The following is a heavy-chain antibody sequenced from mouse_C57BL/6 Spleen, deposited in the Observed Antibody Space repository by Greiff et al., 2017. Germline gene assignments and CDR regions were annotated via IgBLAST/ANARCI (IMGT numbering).Heavy chain of an antibody. J-gene: IGHJ1*03. CDR2: IDPSDSYT. D-gene: IGHD1-1*01. V-gene: IGHV1-50*01. CDR3: ARRDYYGSSYDWYCDV. CDR1: GYTFTSYW. Sequence: QVQLQQPGAELVKPGASVKLSCKASGYTFTSYWMQWVKQRPGQGLEWIGEIDPSDSYTNYNQKFKGKATLTVDTSSSTAYMQLSSLTSEDSAVYYCARRDYYGSSYDWYCDVWGTGTTVTVSS.